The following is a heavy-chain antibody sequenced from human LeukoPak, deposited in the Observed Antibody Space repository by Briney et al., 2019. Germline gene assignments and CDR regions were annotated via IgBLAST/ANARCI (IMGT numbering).Heavy chain of an antibody. J-gene: IGHJ4*02. V-gene: IGHV4-30-4*01. CDR2: IYYSGST. CDR3: ARGWRDFWSGKLDY. D-gene: IGHD3-3*01. Sequence: SETLSLTCTVSGGSISSGDYYWSWIRQSPGKGLEWIGYIYYSGSTYYNPSLKSRVTISVDTSKNQLSLKLSSVTAADTAVYYCARGWRDFWSGKLDYWGQGTLVTVSS. CDR1: GGSISSGDYY.